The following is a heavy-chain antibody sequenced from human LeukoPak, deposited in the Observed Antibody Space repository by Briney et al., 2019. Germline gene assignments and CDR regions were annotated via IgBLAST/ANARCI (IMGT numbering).Heavy chain of an antibody. V-gene: IGHV4-31*03. J-gene: IGHJ4*02. CDR1: GGSISRGVYY. CDR3: ARVSDILTGYPLDY. D-gene: IGHD3-9*01. CDR2: IYYSWST. Sequence: SETLSLTCTVSGGSISRGVYYWSWIREHPGKGLEWIGYIYYSWSTYYHPSLKSRVTISVDTSKNPFSLKLSSVTAAATAVYYCARVSDILTGYPLDYWGQGAPVTVSS.